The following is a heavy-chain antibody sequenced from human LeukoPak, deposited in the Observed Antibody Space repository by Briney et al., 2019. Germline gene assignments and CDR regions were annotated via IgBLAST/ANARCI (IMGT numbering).Heavy chain of an antibody. J-gene: IGHJ4*02. V-gene: IGHV1-2*02. D-gene: IGHD3-22*01. CDR2: INPNSGGT. CDR1: GCTLTELS. Sequence: ASVTVSCKVSGCTLTELSMHWVRQAPGQGLEWMGWINPNSGGTNYAQKFQHRVTMTRDTSISTAYMELSRLRADETAVYYCARSDSSGFKNDYWGQETLVTVSS. CDR3: ARSDSSGFKNDY.